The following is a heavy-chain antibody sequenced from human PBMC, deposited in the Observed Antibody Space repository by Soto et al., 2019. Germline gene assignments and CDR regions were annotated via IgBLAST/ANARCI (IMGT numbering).Heavy chain of an antibody. D-gene: IGHD3-10*01. J-gene: IGHJ6*02. Sequence: QVQLVESGGGVVQPGRSLRLSCAASGFTFSSYAMHWVCQAPGKGLEWVAVISYDGSNKYYADSVKGRFTISRDNSKNTLYLQMNSLRAEDTAVYDCAKDLVAFGEFSGMDVWGQGTTVTVSS. V-gene: IGHV3-30-3*01. CDR1: GFTFSSYA. CDR3: AKDLVAFGEFSGMDV. CDR2: ISYDGSNK.